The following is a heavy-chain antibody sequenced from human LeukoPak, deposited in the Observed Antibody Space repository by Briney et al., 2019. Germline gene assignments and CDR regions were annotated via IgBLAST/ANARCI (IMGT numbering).Heavy chain of an antibody. CDR1: GYSFTSYW. J-gene: IGHJ5*02. Sequence: GESLKISCKGSGYSFTSYWIGWVRQMPGKGLEWMGIIYPGDSDTRYSPSFQGQVTISADRSISTAYLQWSSLKASDTAMYYCARYDLVGATGKSWFDPWGQGTLVTVSS. D-gene: IGHD1-26*01. V-gene: IGHV5-51*01. CDR2: IYPGDSDT. CDR3: ARYDLVGATGKSWFDP.